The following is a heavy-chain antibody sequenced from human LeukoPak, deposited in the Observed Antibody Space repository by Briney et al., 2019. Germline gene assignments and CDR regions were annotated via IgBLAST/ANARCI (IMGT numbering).Heavy chain of an antibody. J-gene: IGHJ6*03. V-gene: IGHV4-59*01. D-gene: IGHD5-18*01. CDR1: GGSISSYY. CDR2: IYYSGST. Sequence: SETLSLTCTVSGGSISSYYWSWIRQPPGKGLEWIGYIYYSGSTDYNPSLKSRVTISVDTSKNQYSLKLSSVTAADTAVYYCARGVVVQLWLNYYYYMDVWGKGTTVTISS. CDR3: ARGVVVQLWLNYYYYMDV.